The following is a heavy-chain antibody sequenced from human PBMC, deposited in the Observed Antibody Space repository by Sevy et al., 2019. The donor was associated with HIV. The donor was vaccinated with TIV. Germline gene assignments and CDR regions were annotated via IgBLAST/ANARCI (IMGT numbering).Heavy chain of an antibody. J-gene: IGHJ4*02. CDR3: TRGLATADTPEYYFDY. Sequence: GGFLRLSCTTSGFTFDDYAMSWFRQAPGKGLEWVAFITRNSYEAYGGTTDYGASVKGRFIISRDDSKSIAYLQMSSLKTEGTAVYYCTRGLATADTPEYYFDYWGQGTLVTVSS. CDR1: GFTFDDYA. CDR2: ITRNSYEAYGGTT. D-gene: IGHD5-12*01. V-gene: IGHV3-49*03.